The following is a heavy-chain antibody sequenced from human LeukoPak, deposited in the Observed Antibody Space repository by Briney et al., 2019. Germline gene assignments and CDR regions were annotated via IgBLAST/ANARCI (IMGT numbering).Heavy chain of an antibody. J-gene: IGHJ6*02. Sequence: PGGSLRLSCAASGFTFSSYSMNWVRQAPGKGLEWVSSISSSSSYIYYADSVKGRFTISRDNAKNSLYLQMNSLRAEDTAVYYCARDHYYGSGSYYNVFYYYYGMDVWGQGTTVTVSS. D-gene: IGHD3-10*01. CDR2: ISSSSSYI. V-gene: IGHV3-21*01. CDR1: GFTFSSYS. CDR3: ARDHYYGSGSYYNVFYYYYGMDV.